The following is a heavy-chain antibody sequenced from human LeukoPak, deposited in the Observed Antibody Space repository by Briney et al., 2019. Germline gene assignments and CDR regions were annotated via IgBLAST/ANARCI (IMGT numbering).Heavy chain of an antibody. D-gene: IGHD6-19*01. CDR1: GGAFSSYA. Sequence: SVKVSCKASGGAFSSYAISWVRQAPGQGLEWMGGIIPIFGTANYAQKFQGRVTITTDESTSTAYMELSSLRSEDTAVYYCASIAVAGTGVGYWGQGTLVTVSS. CDR3: ASIAVAGTGVGY. V-gene: IGHV1-69*05. CDR2: IIPIFGTA. J-gene: IGHJ4*02.